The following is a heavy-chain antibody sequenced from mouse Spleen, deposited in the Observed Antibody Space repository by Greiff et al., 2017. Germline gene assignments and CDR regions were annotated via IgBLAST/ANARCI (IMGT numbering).Heavy chain of an antibody. V-gene: IGHV1-61*01. Sequence: QVQLQQPGAELVRPGSSVKLSCKASGYTFTSYWMDWVKQRPGQGLEWIGNIYPSDSETHYNQKFKDKATLTVDKSSSTAYMQLSSLTSEDSAVFNCARDYGSGDIDYWGQGTTLTDSP. J-gene: IGHJ2*01. CDR2: IYPSDSET. D-gene: IGHD1-1*01. CDR3: ARDYGSGDIDY. CDR1: GYTFTSYW.